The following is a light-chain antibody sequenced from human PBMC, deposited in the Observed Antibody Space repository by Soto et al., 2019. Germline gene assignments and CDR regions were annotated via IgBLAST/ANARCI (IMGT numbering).Light chain of an antibody. CDR1: QNLLYSSNNKNY. CDR2: WAS. CDR3: QQYYGFPLT. V-gene: IGKV4-1*01. J-gene: IGKJ4*01. Sequence: DIVMTQSPDSLAVSLGERATINCKSSQNLLYSSNNKNYFAWYQQRPGQPPKLLIYWASTRESGVPDRFSGSGSGTDFTLTIRSLQAEDVAVYYCQQYYGFPLTFGGGTKVEVK.